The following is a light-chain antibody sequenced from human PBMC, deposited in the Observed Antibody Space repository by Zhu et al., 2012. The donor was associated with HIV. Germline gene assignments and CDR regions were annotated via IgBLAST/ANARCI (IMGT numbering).Light chain of an antibody. CDR2: KTS. CDR1: QSISPW. CDR3: QTVYYVFGT. Sequence: DIQMTQSPSTLSASVGDRVTITCRASQSISPWLAWYQQKPGKVPKLLIYKTSSLESGVPSRFSGTGSGTEFTLTISSLQPDDSATYYCQTVYYVFGTFGQGTKVEIK. J-gene: IGKJ1*01. V-gene: IGKV1-5*03.